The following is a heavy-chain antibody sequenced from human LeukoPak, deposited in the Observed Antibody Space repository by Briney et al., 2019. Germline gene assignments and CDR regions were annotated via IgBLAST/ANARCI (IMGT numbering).Heavy chain of an antibody. CDR3: ARGDNWNYHHFDY. D-gene: IGHD1-7*01. CDR1: GGSISSGGYS. V-gene: IGHV4-30-2*01. Sequence: SQTLSLTCAVSGGSISSGGYSWSWIRQPPGKGLEWIGYIYHSGSTYYNPSLKSRVTISVDRSKNQFSLKLSSVTAADTAVYYCARGDNWNYHHFDYWGQGTLVTVSS. J-gene: IGHJ4*02. CDR2: IYHSGST.